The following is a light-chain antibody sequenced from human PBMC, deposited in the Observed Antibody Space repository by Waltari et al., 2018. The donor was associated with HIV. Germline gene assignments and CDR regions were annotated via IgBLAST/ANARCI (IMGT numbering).Light chain of an antibody. CDR3: QQYSSWPLT. Sequence: EIVMTQSPATLSVSPGERATLSCRASQSVSSGFLAWYQQKPGQAPRLLIFGASTRATDIPARFSGSGSGTEFTLTISSLQSEDFAVYYCQQYSSWPLTFGGGTKVEIK. CDR2: GAS. V-gene: IGKV3D-15*01. CDR1: QSVSSG. J-gene: IGKJ4*01.